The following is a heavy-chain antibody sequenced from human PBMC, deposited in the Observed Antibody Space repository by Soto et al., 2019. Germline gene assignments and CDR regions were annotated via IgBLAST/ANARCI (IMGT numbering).Heavy chain of an antibody. CDR1: GFTFSSYA. D-gene: IGHD2-2*01. J-gene: IGHJ6*02. Sequence: QVQLVESGGGVVQPGRSLRLSCAASGFTFSSYAMHWVRQAPGKGLEWVAVISYDGSNKYYADSVKGRFTISRDNSKNTLYLQMNSLRAEDTAVYYCAGKDCSSTSCYSYYYYGMDVWGQGTTVTVSS. CDR3: AGKDCSSTSCYSYYYYGMDV. CDR2: ISYDGSNK. V-gene: IGHV3-30-3*01.